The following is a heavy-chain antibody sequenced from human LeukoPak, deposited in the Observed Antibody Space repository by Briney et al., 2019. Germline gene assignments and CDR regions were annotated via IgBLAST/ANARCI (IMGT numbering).Heavy chain of an antibody. CDR1: GGSISSSGYY. Sequence: PSETLSLTCTVSGGSISSSGYYWGWIRQPPGKGLEWIASIYYSGSTYYNPSLKSRVTISVDTSKNQLSLKLSSLTAADTAVYYCARHERGDPYFDYWGQGTLVTVSS. CDR3: ARHERGDPYFDY. V-gene: IGHV4-39*01. CDR2: IYYSGST. J-gene: IGHJ4*02. D-gene: IGHD4-17*01.